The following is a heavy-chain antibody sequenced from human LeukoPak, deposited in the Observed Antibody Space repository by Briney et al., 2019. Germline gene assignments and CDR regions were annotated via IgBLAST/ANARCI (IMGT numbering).Heavy chain of an antibody. D-gene: IGHD2-2*01. CDR2: ISKSGTYI. J-gene: IGHJ4*02. CDR1: GLTFRDYT. Sequence: GGSLRLSCAASGLTFRDYTMNWVRQAPGKGLEWVSAISKSGTYIKYEDSVKGRFTVSRDNAKNSLFLQMNSLRVEDTAVYYCAREVVIVVEPAANTIDYWGQGTRVTVSS. CDR3: AREVVIVVEPAANTIDY. V-gene: IGHV3-21*01.